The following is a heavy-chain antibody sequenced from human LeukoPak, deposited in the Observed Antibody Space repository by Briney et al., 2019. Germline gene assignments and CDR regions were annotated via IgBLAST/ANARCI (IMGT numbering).Heavy chain of an antibody. Sequence: SETLSLTCTVSGGSMSSSSYYWGLIRQPPGKGLEWIGSIYYSGSTYYNPSLKSRVTISVDTSKNQFSLKLSSVTAADTAVYYCARTTLYYYGSGTTGGFDYWGQGTLVTVSS. J-gene: IGHJ4*02. CDR2: IYYSGST. CDR1: GGSMSSSSYY. V-gene: IGHV4-39*01. CDR3: ARTTLYYYGSGTTGGFDY. D-gene: IGHD3-10*01.